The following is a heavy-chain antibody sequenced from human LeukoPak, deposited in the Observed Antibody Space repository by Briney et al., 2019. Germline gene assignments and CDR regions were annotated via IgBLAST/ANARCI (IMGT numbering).Heavy chain of an antibody. CDR1: GGSFSGYY. J-gene: IGHJ6*02. CDR2: INHSGST. CDR3: TRESLVVREVVYYYYGMDV. Sequence: PSETLSLTCAVYGGSFSGYYWSWVRQPPGKGLEWIGEINHSGSTNYNPSLKSRVTISVDTSKNQFSLKLSSVTAADTAVYYCTRESLVVREVVYYYYGMDVWGQGTTVTVSS. D-gene: IGHD2-15*01. V-gene: IGHV4-34*01.